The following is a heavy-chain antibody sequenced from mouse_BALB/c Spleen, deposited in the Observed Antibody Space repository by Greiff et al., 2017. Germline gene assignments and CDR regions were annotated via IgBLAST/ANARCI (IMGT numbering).Heavy chain of an antibody. CDR2: INPSSGYT. D-gene: IGHD4-1*01. V-gene: IGHV1-4*02. CDR3: ARRANWGNYAMDY. CDR1: GYTFTSYT. J-gene: IGHJ4*01. Sequence: QVQLQQSAAELARPGASVKMSCKASGYTFTSYTMHWVKQRPGQGLEWIGYINPSSGYTEYNQKFKDKTTLTADKSSSTAYMQLSSLTSEDSAVYYCARRANWGNYAMDYWGQGTSVTVSS.